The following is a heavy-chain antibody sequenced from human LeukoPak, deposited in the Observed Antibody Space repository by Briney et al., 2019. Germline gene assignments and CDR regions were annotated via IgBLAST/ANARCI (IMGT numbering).Heavy chain of an antibody. D-gene: IGHD1-14*01. CDR2: ISYDGSNK. CDR1: GFTFSSYG. CDR3: AKYEPRSYYFDY. V-gene: IGHV3-30*18. J-gene: IGHJ4*02. Sequence: GRSLRLSCAASGFTFSSYGMHWVRQAPGKGLEWVAVISYDGSNKYYADSVKGRLTISRDNSKNTLYLQMNSLRAEDTAVYYCAKYEPRSYYFDYWGQGTLVTVSS.